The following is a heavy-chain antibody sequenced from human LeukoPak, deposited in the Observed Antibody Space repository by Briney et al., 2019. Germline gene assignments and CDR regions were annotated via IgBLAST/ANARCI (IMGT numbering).Heavy chain of an antibody. J-gene: IGHJ3*02. V-gene: IGHV3-23*01. Sequence: PGGSLRLSCAASGFTFSSYAMSWVRQAPGKGLEWVSAISGSGGSTYYADSVKGRFTISRDNSKNTLYLQMNSLRAEDTAVYYCATDRTGTDAFDIWGQGQWSPSLQ. CDR1: GFTFSSYA. CDR2: ISGSGGST. D-gene: IGHD1-1*01. CDR3: ATDRTGTDAFDI.